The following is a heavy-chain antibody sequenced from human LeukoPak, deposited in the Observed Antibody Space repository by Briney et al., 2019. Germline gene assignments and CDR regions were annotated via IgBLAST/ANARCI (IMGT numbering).Heavy chain of an antibody. Sequence: SETLSLTCTVSGGSISSYYWSWIRQPPGKGLEWIGYIYYSGSTNYNPSLKSRVTISVDTSKNQFSLKLSSVTAADTAVYYCVRVSVVVATPGSFDIWGQGTMVTVSS. CDR3: VRVSVVVATPGSFDI. CDR1: GGSISSYY. D-gene: IGHD3-22*01. V-gene: IGHV4-59*01. CDR2: IYYSGST. J-gene: IGHJ3*02.